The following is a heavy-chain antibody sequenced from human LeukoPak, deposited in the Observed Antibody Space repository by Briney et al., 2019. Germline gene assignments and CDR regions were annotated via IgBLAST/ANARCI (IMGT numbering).Heavy chain of an antibody. V-gene: IGHV4-59*01. CDR3: ARATYSSGWGTSDY. Sequence: SETLSLTCTVSGGSISSYYWSWIRQPPGKGLEWIGYIYYSGSTNYNPSLQSRVTISVDTSKNQCSLKLSSVTAADTAVYYCARATYSSGWGTSDYWGQGTLVTVSS. CDR2: IYYSGST. D-gene: IGHD6-19*01. J-gene: IGHJ4*02. CDR1: GGSISSYY.